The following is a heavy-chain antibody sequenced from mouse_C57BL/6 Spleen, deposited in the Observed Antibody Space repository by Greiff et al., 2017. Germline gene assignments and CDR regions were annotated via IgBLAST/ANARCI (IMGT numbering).Heavy chain of an antibody. Sequence: QVQLQQSGPGLVQPSQSLSITCTVSGFSLTSYGVHWVRQSPGKGLEWLGVIWSGGSTDYNAAFISRLSISKDNSKSQVFFKMNSLQADDTAIYYCAREYYSNFFDYWGQGTTLTVSS. CDR2: IWSGGST. D-gene: IGHD2-5*01. J-gene: IGHJ2*01. V-gene: IGHV2-2*01. CDR3: AREYYSNFFDY. CDR1: GFSLTSYG.